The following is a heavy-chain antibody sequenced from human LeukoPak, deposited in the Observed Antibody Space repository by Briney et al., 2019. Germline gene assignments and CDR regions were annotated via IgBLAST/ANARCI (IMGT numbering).Heavy chain of an antibody. Sequence: SQTLSLTCAISGDSVSSNNGAWNWIRQSPSRGLEWLGRTYYRSKWYYDYAVSLKSRITTNPDTSKNQFSLLLNSVTLEDTAVYYCAKSSGYFDYWGQGILVTVSS. V-gene: IGHV6-1*01. CDR1: GDSVSSNNGA. D-gene: IGHD3-22*01. CDR2: TYYRSKWYY. J-gene: IGHJ4*02. CDR3: AKSSGYFDY.